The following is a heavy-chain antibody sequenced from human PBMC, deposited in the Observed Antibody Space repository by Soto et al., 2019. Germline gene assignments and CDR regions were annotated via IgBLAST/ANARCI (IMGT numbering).Heavy chain of an antibody. CDR3: ARRPPLYASESSRFDI. Sequence: SETLALTXSGSGDCISNSGNCWGWIRRPAGKGLEWIGTMDYSGDTSYNPSLRSRDTISADTSKNQFSLRLSSVSVADTAVYYCARRPPLYASESSRFDIWGQGALVTVSS. CDR1: GDCISNSGNC. CDR2: MDYSGDT. V-gene: IGHV4-39*01. J-gene: IGHJ4*02. D-gene: IGHD3-10*01.